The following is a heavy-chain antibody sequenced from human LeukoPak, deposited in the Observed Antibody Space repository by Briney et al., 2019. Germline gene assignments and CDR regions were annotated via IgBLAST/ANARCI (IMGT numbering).Heavy chain of an antibody. Sequence: SETLSLTCTVSGGSISSYYWSWIRQPPGKGLEWIGYIYYSGSTNYNPSLKSRVTISVDTSKNQFSLKLSSVTAADTAVYYCARTIGKYSSGPGAFDIWGQGTMVTVSS. J-gene: IGHJ3*02. CDR1: GGSISSYY. CDR3: ARTIGKYSSGPGAFDI. D-gene: IGHD6-19*01. V-gene: IGHV4-59*08. CDR2: IYYSGST.